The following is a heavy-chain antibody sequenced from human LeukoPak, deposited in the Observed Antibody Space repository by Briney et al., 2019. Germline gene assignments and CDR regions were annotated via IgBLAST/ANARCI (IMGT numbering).Heavy chain of an antibody. CDR2: IYYSGST. Sequence: SETLSLTCTVFGASFSSSTYSWGWIRQPPGKGLEWIGSIYYSGSTYYNPSLKSRVTMSVDTSKNQFSLKLSSVTAADTAVYYCARHAGGISATGTRPFDYWGQGTLVTVSS. CDR1: GASFSSSTYS. CDR3: ARHAGGISATGTRPFDY. J-gene: IGHJ4*02. D-gene: IGHD6-13*01. V-gene: IGHV4-39*01.